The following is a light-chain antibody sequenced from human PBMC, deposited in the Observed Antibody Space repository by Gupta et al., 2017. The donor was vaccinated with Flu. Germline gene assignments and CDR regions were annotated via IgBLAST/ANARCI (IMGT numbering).Light chain of an antibody. CDR3: QQYNTYWT. J-gene: IGKJ1*01. Sequence: VGDRVTITCRAGQSISSWLAWYQQKPGKAPKLLVYKASSLGSGVPSRFSGSGSGTEFTLTISSLQPDDFATYYCQQYNTYWTFGQGTKVEIK. V-gene: IGKV1-5*03. CDR2: KAS. CDR1: QSISSW.